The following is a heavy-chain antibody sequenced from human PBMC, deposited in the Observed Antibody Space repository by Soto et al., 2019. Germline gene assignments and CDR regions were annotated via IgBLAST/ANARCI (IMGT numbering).Heavy chain of an antibody. CDR1: GGTIRDTLYY. CDR2: ISHTGAA. D-gene: IGHD2-15*01. Sequence: PETLSHRSTVAGGTIRDTLYYLNWLPTPPEKGLEWIGTISHTGAAYYNPSLESRVVISVGTSENQFSLNLSSVTAADTAVYYCARLAYPATGSTAYGDEAFDLWGLGTMVS. J-gene: IGHJ3*01. CDR3: ARLAYPATGSTAYGDEAFDL. V-gene: IGHV4-39*01.